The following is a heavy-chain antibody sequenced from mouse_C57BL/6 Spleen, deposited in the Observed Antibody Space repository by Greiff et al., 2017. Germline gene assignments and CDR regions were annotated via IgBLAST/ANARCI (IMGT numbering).Heavy chain of an antibody. CDR3: AREPDYDGGTWFAY. Sequence: EVKLMESGGGLVKPGGSLKLSCAASGFTFSDYGMHWVRQAPEKGLEWVAYISSGSSTIYYADTVKGRFTISRDNAKNTLFLQMTSLRSEDTAMYYCAREPDYDGGTWFAYWGQGTLVTVAA. J-gene: IGHJ3*01. D-gene: IGHD2-4*01. CDR1: GFTFSDYG. CDR2: ISSGSSTI. V-gene: IGHV5-17*01.